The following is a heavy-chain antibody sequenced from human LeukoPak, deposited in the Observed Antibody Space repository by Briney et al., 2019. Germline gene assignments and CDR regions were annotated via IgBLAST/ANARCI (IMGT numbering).Heavy chain of an antibody. D-gene: IGHD2-2*01. V-gene: IGHV3-23*01. Sequence: GGSLRLFCAASGFTFSSYAMSWVRQAPGKGLELVSAISGSGGSTYYADSVKGRFTISRDNSKNTLYLQMNSLRAEDTAVYYCAKVVPPPTISVVVPAAQDVWGQGTTVTVSS. CDR3: AKVVPPPTISVVVPAAQDV. CDR1: GFTFSSYA. J-gene: IGHJ6*02. CDR2: ISGSGGST.